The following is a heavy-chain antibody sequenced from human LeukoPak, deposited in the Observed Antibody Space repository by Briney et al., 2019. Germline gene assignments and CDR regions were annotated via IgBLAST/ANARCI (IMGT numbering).Heavy chain of an antibody. CDR2: IIPIFGTA. CDR3: ARARLERPRENEGFDY. D-gene: IGHD1-1*01. V-gene: IGHV1-69*05. CDR1: GGTFSSYA. J-gene: IGHJ4*02. Sequence: ASVKVSCKASGGTFSSYAISWVRQAPGQGLEWMGGIIPIFGTANYAQKFQGRVTMTRNTSISTAYMELSSLRSEDTAVYYCARARLERPRENEGFDYWGQGTLVTVSS.